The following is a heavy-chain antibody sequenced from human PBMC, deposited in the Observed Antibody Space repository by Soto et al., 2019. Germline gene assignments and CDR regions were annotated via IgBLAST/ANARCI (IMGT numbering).Heavy chain of an antibody. CDR1: GFTFSNYV. D-gene: IGHD6-6*01. V-gene: IGHV3-23*01. Sequence: GSLRLSCAAPGFTFSNYVMSWVRQAPGKGLEWVSAITGSSGDTYYADSVKGRFTISRDNSKSTLFLQMNSLRAEDTALYYCAKGSASARPYYFDYWGQGALVTVSS. CDR2: ITGSSGDT. J-gene: IGHJ4*02. CDR3: AKGSASARPYYFDY.